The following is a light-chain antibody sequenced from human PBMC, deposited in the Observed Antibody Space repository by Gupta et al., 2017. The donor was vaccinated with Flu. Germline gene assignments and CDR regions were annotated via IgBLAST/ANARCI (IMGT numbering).Light chain of an antibody. V-gene: IGKV1-5*03. J-gene: IGKJ5*01. CDR3: QQYDTYTAT. CDR1: QMIRDW. CDR2: KAS. Sequence: ITFRWSQMIRDWSARYQQKPGQAPTTLIYKASTLESGVPSIFSGIGSGTEVALTISSLQPDDFATYYCQQYDTYTATFGQGPPLEI.